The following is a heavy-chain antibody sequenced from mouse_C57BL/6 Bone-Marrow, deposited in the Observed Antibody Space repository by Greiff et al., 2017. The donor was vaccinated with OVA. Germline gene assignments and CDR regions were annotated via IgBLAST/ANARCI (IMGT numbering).Heavy chain of an antibody. J-gene: IGHJ4*01. CDR3: ARDIPYAMDY. V-gene: IGHV1-80*01. CDR2: IYPGDGDT. CDR1: GYAFSNYW. Sequence: QVQLQQSGAELVKPEASVKISCKASGYAFSNYWMNWVKQRPGKGLEWIGQIYPGDGDTNYNGKFKGKATLTADKSSSTAYMHLSSLTSEDSAVYFCARDIPYAMDYWGQGTSVTVSS.